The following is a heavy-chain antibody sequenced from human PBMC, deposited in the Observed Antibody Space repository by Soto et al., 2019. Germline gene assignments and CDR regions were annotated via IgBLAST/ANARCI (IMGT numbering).Heavy chain of an antibody. J-gene: IGHJ5*02. CDR1: GFPFSSYA. CDR3: AKECDILTGLCNWFDP. D-gene: IGHD3-9*01. Sequence: GGSLRLSCAASGFPFSSYAMSWVRQAQGKGLEWVSAISGSGGSTYYADSVKGRFTISRDNSKNTLYLQMNSLRAEDTAVYYCAKECDILTGLCNWFDPWGQGTLVTVSS. CDR2: ISGSGGST. V-gene: IGHV3-23*01.